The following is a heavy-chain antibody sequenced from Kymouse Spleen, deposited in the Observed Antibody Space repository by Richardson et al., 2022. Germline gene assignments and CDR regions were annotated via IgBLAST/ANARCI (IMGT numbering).Heavy chain of an antibody. Sequence: QLQLQESGPGLVKPSETLSLTCTVSGGSISSSSYYWGWIRQPPGKGLEWIGSIYYSGSTYYNPSLKSRVTISVDTSKNQFSLKLSSVTAADTAVYYCARSSGWYVGYYGMDVWGQGTTVTVSS. D-gene: IGHD6-19*01. CDR1: GGSISSSSYY. J-gene: IGHJ6*02. V-gene: IGHV4-39*01. CDR3: ARSSGWYVGYYGMDV. CDR2: IYYSGST.